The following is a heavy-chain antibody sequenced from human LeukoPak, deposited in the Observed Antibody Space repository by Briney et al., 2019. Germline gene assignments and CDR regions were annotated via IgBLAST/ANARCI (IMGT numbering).Heavy chain of an antibody. V-gene: IGHV3-23*01. D-gene: IGHD2-15*01. CDR1: GFTFSSYA. Sequence: GGSLRLSCAASGFTFSSYAMSWVRQAPGKGLEGVSAISGSGGSTYYADSVKGRFTISRDNSKNTLYLQMNSLRAEDTAVYYCAKADWGDIVVVVAATFFDYWGQGTLVTVSS. J-gene: IGHJ4*02. CDR3: AKADWGDIVVVVAATFFDY. CDR2: ISGSGGST.